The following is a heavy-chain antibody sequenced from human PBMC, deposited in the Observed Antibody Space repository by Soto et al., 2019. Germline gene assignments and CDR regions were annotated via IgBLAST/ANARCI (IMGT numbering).Heavy chain of an antibody. CDR2: ISWNSGSI. CDR3: AKGLYQKDYDILTGPDY. J-gene: IGHJ4*02. Sequence: GGSLRLSCAASGFTFGDYAMHWVRQAPGKGLEWVSGISWNSGSIGYADSVKGRFTISRDNAKNSLYLQMNSLRAEDTALYYCAKGLYQKDYDILTGPDYWGQGTLVTVSS. CDR1: GFTFGDYA. V-gene: IGHV3-9*01. D-gene: IGHD3-9*01.